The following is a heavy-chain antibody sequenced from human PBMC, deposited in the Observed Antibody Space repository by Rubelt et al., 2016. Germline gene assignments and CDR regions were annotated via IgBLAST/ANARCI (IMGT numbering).Heavy chain of an antibody. CDR3: VTHGPY. CDR2: INQDGSEK. Sequence: EVQLVESGGGLVQPGGSLRLSCAASGFTSSTYWMSWVRQAPGKGLEWVANINQDGSEKSYVDSVKGRVTISRDNAKNSLCLQMNSLRVEATAVYYCVTHGPYWGQGTLVTVSS. J-gene: IGHJ4*02. CDR1: GFTSSTYW. V-gene: IGHV3-7*01.